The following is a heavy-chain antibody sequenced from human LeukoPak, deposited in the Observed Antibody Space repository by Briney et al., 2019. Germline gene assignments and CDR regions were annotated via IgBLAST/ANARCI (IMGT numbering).Heavy chain of an antibody. CDR3: AKASTTGTTPFYYYMDV. CDR1: GFTFDDYA. Sequence: PGRSLRLSCAASGFTFDDYAMHWVRQAPGKGLEWVSGISCNSGTIGYADSVKGRFTISRDNAKNSLYLQMNSLRAEDMALYYCAKASTTGTTPFYYYMDVWGKGTTVTVSS. D-gene: IGHD1-1*01. CDR2: ISCNSGTI. J-gene: IGHJ6*03. V-gene: IGHV3-9*03.